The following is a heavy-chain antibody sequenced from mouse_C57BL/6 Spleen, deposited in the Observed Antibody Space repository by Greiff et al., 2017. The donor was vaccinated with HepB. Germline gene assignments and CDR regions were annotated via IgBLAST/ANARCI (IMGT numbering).Heavy chain of an antibody. CDR2: IYPGDGDP. J-gene: IGHJ2*01. Sequence: QVQLQQSGPELVKPGASVKISCKASGYAFSSSWMNWVKQRPGKGLEWSGRIYPGDGDPNYNGKFKGKATLTADKSSSTAYMQLSSLTAEDSAVYFCAREGDLFYDFDYWGQGTTLTVSS. V-gene: IGHV1-82*01. CDR3: AREGDLFYDFDY. D-gene: IGHD1-1*01. CDR1: GYAFSSSW.